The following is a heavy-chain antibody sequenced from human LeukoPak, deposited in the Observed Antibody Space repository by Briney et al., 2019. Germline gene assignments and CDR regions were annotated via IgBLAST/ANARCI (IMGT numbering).Heavy chain of an antibody. J-gene: IGHJ4*02. V-gene: IGHV1-2*02. CDR1: GYTFTGYY. Sequence: APVKVSCKASGYTFTGYYMRWVRQAPGQGLEWMGWINPNSGGTNYAQKFQGRVTMTRDTSISTAYMELSRRRSDDTAVYYCARDRSGELFLGYWGQGTLVTVSS. D-gene: IGHD3-10*01. CDR3: ARDRSGELFLGY. CDR2: INPNSGGT.